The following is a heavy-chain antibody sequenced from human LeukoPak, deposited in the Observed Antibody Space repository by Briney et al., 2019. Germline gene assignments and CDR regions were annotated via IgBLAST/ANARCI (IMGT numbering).Heavy chain of an antibody. CDR3: ARGRSWDNFDY. CDR2: IYYSGGT. Sequence: PSETLSLTCTVSGGSISSYYWSWIRQPPGKGLEWIWYIYYSGGTNYNPSLKSRVTISVDKSKNQFSLKLSSVTAADTAVYYCARGRSWDNFDYWGQGTLVSVS. V-gene: IGHV4-59*01. J-gene: IGHJ4*02. CDR1: GGSISSYY. D-gene: IGHD6-13*01.